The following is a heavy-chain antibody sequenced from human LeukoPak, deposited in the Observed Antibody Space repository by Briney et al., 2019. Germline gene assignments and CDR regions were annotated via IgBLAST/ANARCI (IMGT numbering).Heavy chain of an antibody. CDR2: ISWNSSSI. J-gene: IGHJ2*01. D-gene: IGHD6-19*01. CDR1: GFTFDDYA. Sequence: GGSLRLSSAASGFTFDDYAMHWVRQAPGKGLEWVSGISWNSSSIGYADSVKGRFTISRDNAKNYLYLQMNSMRAEDTALYYCAKDPRYSSGWLSWYFDLWGRGTLVTVSS. V-gene: IGHV3-9*01. CDR3: AKDPRYSSGWLSWYFDL.